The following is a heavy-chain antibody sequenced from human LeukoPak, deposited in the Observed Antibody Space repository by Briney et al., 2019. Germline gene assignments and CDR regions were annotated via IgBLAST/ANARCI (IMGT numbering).Heavy chain of an antibody. CDR1: GYTFTDYY. V-gene: IGHV1-2*02. J-gene: IGHJ5*02. CDR3: ARSYFDVLTNYYIWLAP. Sequence: DSLKVSCKASGYTFTDYYIHWVRQAPGQGLEWMGWININSGDTYYAQNFQDRVTMTGDTSISTAYLELSSLRSDDTAVFYCARSYFDVLTNYYIWLAPWGQGTLVTVSS. CDR2: ININSGDT. D-gene: IGHD3-9*01.